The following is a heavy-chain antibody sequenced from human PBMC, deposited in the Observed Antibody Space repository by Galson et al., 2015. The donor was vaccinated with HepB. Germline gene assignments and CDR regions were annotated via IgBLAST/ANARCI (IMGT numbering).Heavy chain of an antibody. CDR3: ARDDNYDFWSRPRGYYYGMDV. CDR2: IIPIFGTA. CDR1: GGTFSSYA. D-gene: IGHD3-3*01. V-gene: IGHV1-69*13. Sequence: SVKASCKASGGTFSSYAISWVRQAPGQGLEWMGGIIPIFGTANYAQKFQGRVTITADESTSTAYMELSSLRSEDTAVYYCARDDNYDFWSRPRGYYYGMDVWGQGTTVTVSS. J-gene: IGHJ6*02.